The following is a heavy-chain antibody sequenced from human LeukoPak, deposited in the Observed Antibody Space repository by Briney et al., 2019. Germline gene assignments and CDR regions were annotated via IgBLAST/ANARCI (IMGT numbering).Heavy chain of an antibody. CDR3: ARGLSGGFYGSLDY. Sequence: QPGGSLRLSCAASGFTVSNNYMSWVRQAPGKGLEWVSLIYSGGAAYYADSVKGRFTISRDNAKNMLYLQMNSLRAEDTAVYYCARGLSGGFYGSLDYWGQGTLVTVSS. D-gene: IGHD1-26*01. V-gene: IGHV3-53*01. CDR1: GFTVSNNY. CDR2: IYSGGAA. J-gene: IGHJ4*02.